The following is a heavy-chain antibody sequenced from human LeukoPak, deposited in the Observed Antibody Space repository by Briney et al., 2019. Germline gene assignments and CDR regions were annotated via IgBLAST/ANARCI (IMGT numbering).Heavy chain of an antibody. CDR1: GFTFSSYG. Sequence: PGGSLRLSCAASGFTFSSYGMHWVRQAPGKGLEGVAVIWYDGSNKYYADSVKGRFTISRDNSKHTLYLQMNSQRAEDTGVYYCAKGARDYMDVWGKGATVTASS. V-gene: IGHV3-33*06. CDR2: IWYDGSNK. CDR3: AKGARDYMDV. J-gene: IGHJ6*03.